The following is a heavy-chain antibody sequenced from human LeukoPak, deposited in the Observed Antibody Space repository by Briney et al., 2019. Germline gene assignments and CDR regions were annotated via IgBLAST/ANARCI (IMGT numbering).Heavy chain of an antibody. J-gene: IGHJ4*02. D-gene: IGHD6-6*01. Sequence: GGSLRLSCAGSGFTFSSYGMTWVRQAPGKGLEWVSAISGSGGRTFYADSVKGRFTVSRDNSRNTLYLHMNSLRAEDTAVYYCARGTGIARPDYWGQGTLVTVSS. CDR3: ARGTGIARPDY. CDR1: GFTFSSYG. V-gene: IGHV3-23*01. CDR2: ISGSGGRT.